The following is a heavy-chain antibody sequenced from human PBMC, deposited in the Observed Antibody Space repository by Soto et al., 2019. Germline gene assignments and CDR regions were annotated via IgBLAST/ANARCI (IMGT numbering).Heavy chain of an antibody. CDR3: ATLYDHDCSKGYFDY. CDR1: GFTFSSYA. Sequence: GGSLRLSCAASGFTFSSYATSWVRQAPGKGLEWVSAISGSGGSTYYADSVKGRFTISRDNSKTTLYLQMNSLRAEDTAVYYCATLYDHDCSKGYFDYWGQGTLVTVSS. D-gene: IGHD4-4*01. V-gene: IGHV3-23*01. J-gene: IGHJ4*02. CDR2: ISGSGGST.